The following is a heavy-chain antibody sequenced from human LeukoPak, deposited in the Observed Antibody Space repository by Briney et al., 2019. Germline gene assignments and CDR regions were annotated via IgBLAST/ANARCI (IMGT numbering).Heavy chain of an antibody. V-gene: IGHV3-23*01. J-gene: IGHJ4*02. CDR1: GFTFSSYA. CDR3: AKDPYSSSGYYFDY. CDR2: ISGSGGST. Sequence: GGSLRLSCAASGFTFSSYAMSWVRQAPGKGLEWISAISGSGGSTYYADSVKGRFTISRDNSKNTLYLQMNSLRAEDTAVYYCAKDPYSSSGYYFDYWGQGTLVTVSS. D-gene: IGHD6-6*01.